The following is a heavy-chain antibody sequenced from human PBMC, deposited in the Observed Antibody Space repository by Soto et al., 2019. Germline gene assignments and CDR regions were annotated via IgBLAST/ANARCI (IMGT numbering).Heavy chain of an antibody. CDR1: GYTFTSYG. CDR2: IIPIFGTA. V-gene: IGHV1-69*13. J-gene: IGHJ4*02. D-gene: IGHD6-13*01. CDR3: ASHGIAAAGWVYFDY. Sequence: VASVKVSCKASGYTFTSYGISWVRQAPGQGLEWMGGIIPIFGTANYAQKFQGRVTITADESTSTAYMELSSLRSEDTAVYYCASHGIAAAGWVYFDYWGQGTLVTVSS.